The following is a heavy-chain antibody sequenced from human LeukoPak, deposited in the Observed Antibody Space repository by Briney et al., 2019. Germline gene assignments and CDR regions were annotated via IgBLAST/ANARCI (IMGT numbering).Heavy chain of an antibody. D-gene: IGHD5-12*01. Sequence: GWSLTLSCVASGLTVSSKYMSWVRPAPGKGREWVSFIDIAGRTYYADSVRGRFTISRENSKNTRYLQMDSLRTEDSAVYYWARDRGYTGSDAFDIWGQGTRVSVSS. CDR3: ARDRGYTGSDAFDI. CDR1: GLTVSSKY. CDR2: IDIAGRT. J-gene: IGHJ3*02. V-gene: IGHV3-66*02.